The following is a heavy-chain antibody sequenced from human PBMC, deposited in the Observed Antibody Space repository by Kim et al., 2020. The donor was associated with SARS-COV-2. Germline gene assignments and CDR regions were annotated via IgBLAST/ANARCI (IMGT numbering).Heavy chain of an antibody. CDR1: GFTFSSYS. D-gene: IGHD3-3*01. J-gene: IGHJ6*02. CDR2: ISSSSSYI. Sequence: GGSLRLSCAASGFTFSSYSMNWVRQAPGKGLEWVSSISSSSSYIYYADSVKGRFTISRDNAKNSLYLQMNSLRAEDTAVYYCARVGPRIFGVVIHYGMDAWGQGPTVTASS. CDR3: ARVGPRIFGVVIHYGMDA. V-gene: IGHV3-21*01.